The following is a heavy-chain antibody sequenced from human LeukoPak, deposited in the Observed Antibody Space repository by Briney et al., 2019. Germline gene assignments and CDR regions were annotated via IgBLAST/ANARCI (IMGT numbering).Heavy chain of an antibody. CDR1: GFTFSAYW. J-gene: IGHJ5*02. CDR3: AKVGSSLYNWFDP. CDR2: INNDGTAT. Sequence: GGSLRLSCAASGFTFSAYWMHWVRQVPGKGLVWVSRINNDGTATFFADSVKGRFTISRDNSKNTLYLQMNSLRAEDTAVYYCAKVGSSLYNWFDPWGQGTLVTVSS. V-gene: IGHV3-74*01. D-gene: IGHD6-6*01.